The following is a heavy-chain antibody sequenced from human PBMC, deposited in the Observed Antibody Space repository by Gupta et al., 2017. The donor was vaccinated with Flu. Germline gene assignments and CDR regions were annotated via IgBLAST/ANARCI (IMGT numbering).Heavy chain of an antibody. V-gene: IGHV4-39*01. J-gene: IGHJ4*02. CDR3: ATGTLSAIDY. D-gene: IGHD3-16*01. CDR2: MFDSGRT. CDR1: GDSISSGRYY. Sequence: QLQLQESGPGLVKPSATLALTCTVSGDSISSGRYYWGWIRQPPGKGLEWIGSMFDSGRTNYNPSLKSRVTISVHTSKKHFSLNLSSVTAADTAVYYCATGTLSAIDYWGQGTLVTVSS.